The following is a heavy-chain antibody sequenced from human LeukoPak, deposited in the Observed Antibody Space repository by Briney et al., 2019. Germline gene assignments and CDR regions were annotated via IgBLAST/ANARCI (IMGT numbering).Heavy chain of an antibody. D-gene: IGHD3-3*01. CDR3: ARGITTFGVEKAFDI. V-gene: IGHV1-69*05. J-gene: IGHJ3*02. CDR1: GGTFSSYA. CDR2: IIPIFGTA. Sequence: ASEKVSCKASGGTFSSYAISWVRQAPGQGLEWMGGIIPIFGTANYAQKFQGRVTITTDESTSTAYMELSSLRSEDTAVYYCARGITTFGVEKAFDIWGQGTMVTVSS.